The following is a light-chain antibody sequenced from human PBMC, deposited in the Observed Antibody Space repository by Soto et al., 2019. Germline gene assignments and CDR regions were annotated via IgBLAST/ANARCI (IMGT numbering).Light chain of an antibody. V-gene: IGLV2-8*01. CDR2: EVS. Sequence: QSAPTQPPSASGSPGQSVTISCTGTSSDVGGYNYVTWYQQHPGKAPKLIIYEVSKRPSGVPDRFSGSKSGNTASLTVSGLQAEDEADYYCTSYVGSNKLVFGGGTKVTVL. CDR1: SSDVGGYNY. CDR3: TSYVGSNKLV. J-gene: IGLJ2*01.